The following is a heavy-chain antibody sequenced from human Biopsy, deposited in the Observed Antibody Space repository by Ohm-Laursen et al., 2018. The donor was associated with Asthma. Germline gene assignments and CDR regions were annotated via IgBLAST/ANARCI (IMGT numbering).Heavy chain of an antibody. CDR2: TNERGVT. V-gene: IGHV4-34*01. J-gene: IGHJ6*02. CDR3: ARGPELDV. Sequence: TLSLTCDVYPGSFSGFFWTWIRQSPGKGLEWIGETNERGVTNNNPSLKSRVIISIDTYWTRGSLKLTSVTAADTAVYYCARGPELDVWGQGTTVTVSS. CDR1: PGSFSGFF.